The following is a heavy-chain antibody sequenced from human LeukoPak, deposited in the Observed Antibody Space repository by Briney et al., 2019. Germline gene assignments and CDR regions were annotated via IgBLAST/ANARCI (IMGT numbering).Heavy chain of an antibody. CDR1: GFTFSSYA. D-gene: IGHD3-10*01. CDR3: ARGGFGDLRFDP. V-gene: IGHV3-30*04. Sequence: PGRSLRLSCAASGFTFSSYAMHWVRQAPGKGLEWVAVISYDGSNKYYADSVKGRFTISRDNSKNTLYLQMNSLRAEDTAVYYCARGGFGDLRFDPWGQGTLVTVSS. J-gene: IGHJ5*02. CDR2: ISYDGSNK.